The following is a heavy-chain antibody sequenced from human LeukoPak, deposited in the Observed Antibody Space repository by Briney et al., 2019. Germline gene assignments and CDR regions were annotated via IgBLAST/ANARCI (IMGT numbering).Heavy chain of an antibody. CDR2: IYYSGST. D-gene: IGHD3-22*01. Sequence: SETLSLTCTVSGGSISSYYWSWIRQPPGKGLEWLGYIYYSGSTNYNPSLKSRVTISVDTSKNQFSLKLSSVTAADTAVYYCARVHYDSSGYNFDYWGQGTLVTVSS. J-gene: IGHJ4*02. V-gene: IGHV4-59*01. CDR1: GGSISSYY. CDR3: ARVHYDSSGYNFDY.